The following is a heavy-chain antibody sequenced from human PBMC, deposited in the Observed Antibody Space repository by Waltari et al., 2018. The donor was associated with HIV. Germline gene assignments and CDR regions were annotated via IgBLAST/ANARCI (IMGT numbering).Heavy chain of an antibody. CDR1: GGSFSDYY. CDR2: INHLGST. V-gene: IGHV4-34*01. J-gene: IGHJ4*02. CDR3: VSGSFVAVVAATPDY. Sequence: QVQVQQWGAGLLKPSETLSLTCAVYGGSFSDYYWSWIRQPPGKGLEWIGEINHLGSTNSTPSLTSRVSISVYTSENQFFLRLTSVTAADTAVYYCVSGSFVAVVAATPDYWGQGTLVTVSS. D-gene: IGHD2-15*01.